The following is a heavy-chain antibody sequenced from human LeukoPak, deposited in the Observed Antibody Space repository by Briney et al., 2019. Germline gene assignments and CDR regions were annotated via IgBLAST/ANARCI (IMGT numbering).Heavy chain of an antibody. Sequence: SETLSLTCSVSGGSIKNYHWNWTRKPPGKGLEWIGYIYYSGTTKYNPSLKSRVTISVDTSKVSLRLSSVTAADTAVYYCARGAFYYDSGTYWGSDYWGQGTLVTVSS. CDR3: ARGAFYYDSGTYWGSDY. J-gene: IGHJ4*02. CDR2: IYYSGTT. D-gene: IGHD3-10*01. CDR1: GGSIKNYH. V-gene: IGHV4-59*01.